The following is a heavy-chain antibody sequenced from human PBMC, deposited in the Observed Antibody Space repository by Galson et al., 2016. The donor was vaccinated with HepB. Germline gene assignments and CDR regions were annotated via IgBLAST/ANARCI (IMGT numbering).Heavy chain of an antibody. CDR2: ISGSGGYT. D-gene: IGHD3-22*01. CDR3: ASERLDSSGYSYPDAFEI. CDR1: GFTFNNYA. V-gene: IGHV3-21*01. Sequence: SLRLSCAASGFTFNNYAMNWVRQAPGKGLEWVSAISGSGGYTYYAGSVKGRFTISRDNAKNSLYLQMTNLRAEDTALYYCASERLDSSGYSYPDAFEIWGLGTMVTVSS. J-gene: IGHJ3*02.